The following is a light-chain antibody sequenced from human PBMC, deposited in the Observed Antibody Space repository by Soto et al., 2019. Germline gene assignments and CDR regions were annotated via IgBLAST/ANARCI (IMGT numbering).Light chain of an antibody. CDR2: GAS. J-gene: IGKJ4*01. CDR3: QPYNNWPLT. V-gene: IGKV3-15*01. Sequence: EIVMTQSPATLSVSPEERATLSCRASQSVSSDLAWYQQKPGQAPRHLIYGASTRATGIPARFSGSGSGTEFTLTISSLQSEDFAVYYCQPYNNWPLTFGGGTKVEIK. CDR1: QSVSSD.